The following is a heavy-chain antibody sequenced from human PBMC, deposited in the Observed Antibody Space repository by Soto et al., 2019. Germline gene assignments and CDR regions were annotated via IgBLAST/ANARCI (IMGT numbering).Heavy chain of an antibody. CDR2: ISSSSSSI. CDR1: GITFSDYS. Sequence: EVQLVESGGGLVQPRGSLRLSCTASGITFSDYSMNWVRQAPGKGLEWISYISSSSSSIFYADSLKGRFTISRDNAKNSLYLQMNSLRAEDTAVYYCASRGDYGDVSFDYWGQGTLVTVSS. V-gene: IGHV3-48*01. J-gene: IGHJ4*02. CDR3: ASRGDYGDVSFDY. D-gene: IGHD4-17*01.